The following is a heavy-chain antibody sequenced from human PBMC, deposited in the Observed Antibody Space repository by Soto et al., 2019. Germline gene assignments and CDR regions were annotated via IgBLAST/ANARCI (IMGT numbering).Heavy chain of an antibody. CDR2: ISYGGNDI. CDR1: GFMFSTYA. D-gene: IGHD6-19*01. V-gene: IGHV3-30-3*01. CDR3: ARDQGRTVTRGDWFDP. Sequence: QVQLVESGGGVVQPGRSLRLSCAASGFMFSTYAMHWVRQAPGKGLEWVAVISYGGNDIYYGDSVKGRFTISRDNSRNTLYLEMNSLQPEDTAVFYCARDQGRTVTRGDWFDPWGQGTLVTVSS. J-gene: IGHJ5*02.